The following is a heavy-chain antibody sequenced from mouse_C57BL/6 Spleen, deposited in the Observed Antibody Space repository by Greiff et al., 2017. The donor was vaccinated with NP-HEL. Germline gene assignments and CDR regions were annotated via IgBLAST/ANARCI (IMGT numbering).Heavy chain of an antibody. CDR2: ISSGGDYI. CDR1: GFTFSSYA. V-gene: IGHV5-9-1*02. D-gene: IGHD4-1*01. CDR3: TRANWEWYFDV. J-gene: IGHJ1*03. Sequence: EVNVVESGEGLVKPGGSLKLSCAASGFTFSSYAMSWVRQTPEKRLEWVAYISSGGDYIYYADTVKGRFTISRDNARNTLYLQMSSLKSEDTAMYYCTRANWEWYFDVWGTGTTVTVSS.